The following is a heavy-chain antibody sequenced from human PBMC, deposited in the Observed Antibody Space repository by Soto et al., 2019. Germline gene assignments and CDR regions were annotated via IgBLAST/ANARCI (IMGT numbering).Heavy chain of an antibody. CDR1: GLTFSSNL. D-gene: IGHD6-13*01. CDR3: AKGGSWFDY. J-gene: IGHJ4*02. CDR2: RKQDGSEK. V-gene: IGHV3-7*04. Sequence: GGSLRLSCAASGLTFSSNLMTWVRQAPGKGLEWVANRKQDGSEKYYVDSVKGRFTISRDNAKNSPYLQMNRLRVEGTAVYYCAKGGSWFDYWGQGTLVTVSS.